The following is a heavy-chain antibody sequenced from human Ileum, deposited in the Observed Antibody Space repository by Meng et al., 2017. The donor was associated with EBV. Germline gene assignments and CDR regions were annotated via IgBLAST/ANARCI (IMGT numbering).Heavy chain of an antibody. CDR3: ARGTPGRSYSDY. D-gene: IGHD3-10*01. J-gene: IGHJ4*02. V-gene: IGHV1-18*01. Sequence: QVHLLQSGAEVKKPXXXXRXSCEASGYTFASYGISWLRQAPGQGLEWMGWFVNNVDTYSAQKFQGRVTMTTDTHTSTAFMELRSLRSDDTAVYYCARGTPGRSYSDYWGQGTLGTVSS. CDR1: GYTFASYG. CDR2: FVNNVDT.